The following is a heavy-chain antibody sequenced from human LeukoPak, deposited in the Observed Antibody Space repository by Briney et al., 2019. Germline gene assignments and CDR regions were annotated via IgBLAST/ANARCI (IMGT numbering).Heavy chain of an antibody. Sequence: GGSLRLSCGASGLTFSDYYMSWIRQAPGKGLEWVSYISGSGSTTYYADSVKGRFTISRDNAKNSLYLQMNSLRAEDTAVYYCAGGEEDGGGYCYYYYYMDVWGKGTTVTVSS. CDR3: AGGEEDGGGYCYYYYYMDV. CDR2: ISGSGSTT. V-gene: IGHV3-11*04. CDR1: GLTFSDYY. J-gene: IGHJ6*03. D-gene: IGHD3-16*01.